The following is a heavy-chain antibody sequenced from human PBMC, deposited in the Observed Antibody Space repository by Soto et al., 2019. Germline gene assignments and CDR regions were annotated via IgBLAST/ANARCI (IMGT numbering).Heavy chain of an antibody. CDR2: IFYTGST. CDR3: ARSSAQAYAF. Sequence: QLQLQESGPGLVKPSETLSLTCTVSGGSISTGHYYWGWIRQPPGKVLEWIGSIFYTGSTYHNPSLKSRVTISVDTSKHQFSLKLNSVTAADTAVYYCARSSAQAYAFWGQGTMVTVSS. J-gene: IGHJ3*01. D-gene: IGHD2-2*01. CDR1: GGSISTGHYY. V-gene: IGHV4-39*01.